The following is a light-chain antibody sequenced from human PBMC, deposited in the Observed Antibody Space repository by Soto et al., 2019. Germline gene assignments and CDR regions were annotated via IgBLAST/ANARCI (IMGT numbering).Light chain of an antibody. J-gene: IGKJ1*01. CDR3: QQYSDWPT. Sequence: DIVMTHSPYSLAVSLGERATINCKSNQSVFSNSKNRNHLSWYQQKPGQAPRLLIYGASARATGVPARFSGSGSGTEFTLTISSLQSEDFAVYYCQQYSDWPTFGQGTKVDIK. V-gene: IGKV4-1*01. CDR1: QSVFSNSKNRNH. CDR2: GAS.